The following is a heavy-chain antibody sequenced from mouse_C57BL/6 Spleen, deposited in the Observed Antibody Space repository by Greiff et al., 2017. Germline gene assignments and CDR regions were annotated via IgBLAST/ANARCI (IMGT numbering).Heavy chain of an antibody. CDR1: GYTFTSYW. V-gene: IGHV1-64*01. Sequence: QVQLQQSGAELVKPGASVKLSCKASGYTFTSYWMHWVKQRPGQGLEWIGMIHPNSGSTNYNEKFKSKATLTVDKSSSTAYMQLSSLTSEDSAVYYCAREDYDKFAYWGQGTLVTVSA. D-gene: IGHD2-4*01. CDR3: AREDYDKFAY. CDR2: IHPNSGST. J-gene: IGHJ3*01.